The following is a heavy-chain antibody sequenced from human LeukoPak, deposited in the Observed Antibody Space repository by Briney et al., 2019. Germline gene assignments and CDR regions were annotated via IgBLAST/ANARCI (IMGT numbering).Heavy chain of an antibody. Sequence: GGSLRLSCAASGFTFSSYGMHWVRQAPGKGLEWVAVISYDGSNKYYADSVKGRFTISRDNSKNTLYLQMNSLRAEDTAVYYCEKRMVTADDAFDIWGQGTMVTVSS. V-gene: IGHV3-30*18. CDR1: GFTFSSYG. CDR3: EKRMVTADDAFDI. D-gene: IGHD2-21*02. CDR2: ISYDGSNK. J-gene: IGHJ3*02.